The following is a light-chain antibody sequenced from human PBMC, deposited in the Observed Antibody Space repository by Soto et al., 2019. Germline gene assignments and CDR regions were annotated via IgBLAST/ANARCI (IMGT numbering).Light chain of an antibody. CDR2: EVN. CDR1: SSDVGAYNY. J-gene: IGLJ2*01. CDR3: NSHTTSRSLV. Sequence: QSVLTQPAAATGSPGQSITISCTGTSSDVGAYNYVSWYQQHPGKAPKLMVYEVNNRPSGVSDRFSGSKSGNTASLTISGLQAEDEADYYCNSHTTSRSLVFGGGTKVTVL. V-gene: IGLV2-14*01.